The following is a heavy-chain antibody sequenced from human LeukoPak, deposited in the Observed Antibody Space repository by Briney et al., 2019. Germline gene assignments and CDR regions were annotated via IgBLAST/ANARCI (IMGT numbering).Heavy chain of an antibody. CDR3: ARKTTIFGVVITDY. CDR2: IIPIFGTA. V-gene: IGHV1-69*01. Sequence: SVKVSCKASGGTFSSYAISWVRQAPGQGLEWMGGIIPIFGTANYAQEFQGRVTITADESTSTAYMELSSLRSEDTAVYYCARKTTIFGVVITDYWGQGTLVTVSS. CDR1: GGTFSSYA. J-gene: IGHJ4*02. D-gene: IGHD3-3*01.